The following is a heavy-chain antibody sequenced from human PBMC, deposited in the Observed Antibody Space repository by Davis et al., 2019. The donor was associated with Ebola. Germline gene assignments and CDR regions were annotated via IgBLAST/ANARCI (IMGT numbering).Heavy chain of an antibody. J-gene: IGHJ6*02. V-gene: IGHV1-3*01. CDR1: GYTFTSYA. CDR2: INAGNGNT. CDR3: AIAGGYYGSGSRTRNYYYYGMDV. D-gene: IGHD3-10*01. Sequence: AASVKVSCKASGYTFTSYAMHWVRQAPGQRLEWMGWINAGNGNTKYSQKFQGRVTITRDTSASTAYMELSSLRSEDTAVYYCAIAGGYYGSGSRTRNYYYYGMDVWGQGTTVTVSS.